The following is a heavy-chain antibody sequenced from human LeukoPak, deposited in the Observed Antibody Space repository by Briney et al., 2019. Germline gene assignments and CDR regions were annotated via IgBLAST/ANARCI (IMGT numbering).Heavy chain of an antibody. CDR2: IIPIFGTA. D-gene: IGHD2-15*01. Sequence: ASVNLSCYASGASFSSNTINMRRHAPAQGNELKGGIIPIFGTANYAQKFQGRVTITADESTSTAYMELSSLRSEDTAVYYCARDSSYLKDHYYYYMDVWGKGTTVTISS. J-gene: IGHJ6*03. V-gene: IGHV1-69*13. CDR3: ARDSSYLKDHYYYYMDV. CDR1: GASFSSNT.